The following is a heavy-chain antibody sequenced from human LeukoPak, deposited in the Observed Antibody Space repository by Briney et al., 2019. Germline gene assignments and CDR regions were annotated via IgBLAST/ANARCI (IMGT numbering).Heavy chain of an antibody. CDR1: GYTFTSYY. D-gene: IGHD6-19*01. J-gene: IGHJ3*02. CDR2: INPSGGST. CDR3: ASEDSSGWDAFDI. V-gene: IGHV1-46*01. Sequence: GASVKVSCKASGYTFTSYYMHWVRQAPGQGLEWKGIINPSGGSTSYAQKFQGRVTMTRDTSTSTVYMELSSLRSEDTAVYYCASEDSSGWDAFDIWGQGTMVTVSS.